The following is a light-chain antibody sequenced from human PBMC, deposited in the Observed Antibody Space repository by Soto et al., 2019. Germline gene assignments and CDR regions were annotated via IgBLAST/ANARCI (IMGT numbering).Light chain of an antibody. Sequence: AIQMTQSPSSLSASVGDRVTITCRASQGIRNDLGWYQQKPGKAPKLLIYAASSLQSGVPSRFXGSGXGTXXXXXXXXXQPEDFATYYCLQDYNYPHTFGQGTKLEIK. V-gene: IGKV1-6*01. CDR2: AAS. CDR1: QGIRND. CDR3: LQDYNYPHT. J-gene: IGKJ2*01.